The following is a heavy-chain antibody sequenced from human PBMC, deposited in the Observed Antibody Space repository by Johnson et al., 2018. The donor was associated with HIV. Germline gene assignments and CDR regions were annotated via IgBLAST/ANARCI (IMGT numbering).Heavy chain of an antibody. J-gene: IGHJ3*02. CDR2: IWYDGSNN. D-gene: IGHD6-6*01. CDR1: GFTFSSYG. CDR3: AKDLSSSDLFDAFDI. V-gene: IGHV3-33*06. Sequence: QVHLVESGGGVVQPGRSLRLSCAASGFTFSSYGMHWVRQAPGKGLEWVAVIWYDGSNNYYADSVKGRFTISRDNSKKTLYLQMNSLRAEDTAVYYCAKDLSSSDLFDAFDIWGQGTMVTVSS.